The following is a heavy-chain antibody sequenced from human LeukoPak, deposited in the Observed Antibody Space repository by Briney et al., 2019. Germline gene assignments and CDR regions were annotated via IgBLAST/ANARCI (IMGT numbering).Heavy chain of an antibody. J-gene: IGHJ4*02. D-gene: IGHD4-17*01. Sequence: GGSLRLSCAASGFTFSSYAMHWVRQAPGKGLEYVSAISSNGGSTYYADSVKGRFTISRDNSKNTLYLQMGSLRAEDMAVYYCARLGYGDYALDYWGQGTLVTVSS. CDR2: ISSNGGST. CDR1: GFTFSSYA. V-gene: IGHV3-64*02. CDR3: ARLGYGDYALDY.